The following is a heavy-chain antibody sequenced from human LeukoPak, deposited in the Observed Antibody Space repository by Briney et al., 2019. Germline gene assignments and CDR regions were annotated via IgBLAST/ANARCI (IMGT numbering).Heavy chain of an antibody. CDR2: IIPIFGTA. V-gene: IGHV1-69*05. Sequence: SVKVSCKASGGTFSSYAINWVRQAPGQGLEWMGGIIPIFGTANYAQKFQGRVTITTDESTSTAYMELSSLRSEDTAVYYCARVSDHYSNYGWNWFDPWGQGTLVTVSS. CDR3: ARVSDHYSNYGWNWFDP. J-gene: IGHJ5*02. D-gene: IGHD4-11*01. CDR1: GGTFSSYA.